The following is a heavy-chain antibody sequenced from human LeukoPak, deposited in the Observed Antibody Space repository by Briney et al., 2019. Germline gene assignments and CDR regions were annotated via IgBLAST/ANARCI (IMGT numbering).Heavy chain of an antibody. Sequence: GGSLRLSCAASGFTFSSYGMHWVRQAPGKGLEWVAVIWYDGSNKYYADSVKGRFTISRDNSKNTLYLQMNSLRAEDTAVYYCARGKKLYSYGTPNWFDPWGQGTLVTVSS. D-gene: IGHD5-18*01. CDR2: IWYDGSNK. CDR1: GFTFSSYG. CDR3: ARGKKLYSYGTPNWFDP. V-gene: IGHV3-33*01. J-gene: IGHJ5*02.